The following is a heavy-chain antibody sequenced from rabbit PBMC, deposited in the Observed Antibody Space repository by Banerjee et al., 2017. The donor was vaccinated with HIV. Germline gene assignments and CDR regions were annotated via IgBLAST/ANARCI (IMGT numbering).Heavy chain of an antibody. V-gene: IGHV1S45*01. D-gene: IGHD4-1*01. Sequence: QEQLEESGGDLVKPEGSLTLTCTASGFSFNNKYVMCWVRQAPGKGLEWIGYINIGSSSTYYASWAKGRFTISKTSTTVTLQMTSLTAADTATYFCARDLAGVIGWNFDLWGPGTLVTVS. CDR3: ARDLAGVIGWNFDL. CDR2: INIGSSST. CDR1: GFSFNNKYV. J-gene: IGHJ4*01.